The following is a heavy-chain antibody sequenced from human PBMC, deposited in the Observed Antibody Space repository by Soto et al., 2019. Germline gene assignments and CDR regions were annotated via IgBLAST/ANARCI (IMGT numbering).Heavy chain of an antibody. CDR3: AKGPLYCSGSSCYDY. V-gene: IGHV3-23*01. D-gene: IGHD2-15*01. CDR1: GFTFSTYD. CDR2: FRVSGGKT. J-gene: IGHJ4*02. Sequence: EVQLLESGGGLVQPGGSVRLSCAGSGFTFSTYDMSWVRQAPGKGLEWVSSFRVSGGKTYYAESVKGRFTISRDNSKSTLYLQMNSLRAEDTAVYYCAKGPLYCSGSSCYDYWGQGTLVAVSS.